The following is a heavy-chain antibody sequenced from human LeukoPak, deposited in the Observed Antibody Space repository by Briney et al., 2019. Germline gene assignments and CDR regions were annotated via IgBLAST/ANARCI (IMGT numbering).Heavy chain of an antibody. Sequence: PSETLSLTCAVSGGSISSSNWWSWVRQPPGKGLEWIGEIYHSGSTNYNPSLKSRVTISVDKSKNQFSLKLSSVTAADTAVYYCARTVENYYYGMDVWGQGTTVTVSS. J-gene: IGHJ6*02. V-gene: IGHV4-4*02. CDR2: IYHSGST. CDR3: ARTVENYYYGMDV. CDR1: GGSISSSNW.